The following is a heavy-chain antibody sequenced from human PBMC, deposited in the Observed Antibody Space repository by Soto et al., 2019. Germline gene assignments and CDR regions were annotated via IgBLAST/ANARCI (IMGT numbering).Heavy chain of an antibody. J-gene: IGHJ4*02. V-gene: IGHV3-30-3*01. CDR1: GFTFSSYA. Sequence: GGSLRLSCAASGFTFSSYAMHWVRQAPGKGLEWVAVISYDGSNKYYADSVKGRFTISRDNSKNTLYLQMNSLRAEDTAVYYCARDLNYDSSGKSSDYWGQGTLVTVSS. CDR2: ISYDGSNK. CDR3: ARDLNYDSSGKSSDY. D-gene: IGHD3-22*01.